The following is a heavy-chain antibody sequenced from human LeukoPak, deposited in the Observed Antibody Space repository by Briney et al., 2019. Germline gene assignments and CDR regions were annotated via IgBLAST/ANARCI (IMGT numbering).Heavy chain of an antibody. CDR3: AKGILRGYSSGFDP. CDR2: ISWNSGSI. D-gene: IGHD5-18*01. Sequence: TGGSLRLSCAASGFTFSSYWMHWVRQAPGKGLEWVSGISWNSGSIGYADSVKGRFTISRDNAKNSLYLQMNSLRAEDTALYYCAKGILRGYSSGFDPWGQGTLVTVSS. V-gene: IGHV3-9*01. CDR1: GFTFSSYW. J-gene: IGHJ5*02.